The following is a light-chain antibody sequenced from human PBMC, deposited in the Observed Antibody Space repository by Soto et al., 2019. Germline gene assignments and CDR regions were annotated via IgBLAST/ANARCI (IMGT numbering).Light chain of an antibody. CDR2: GGS. V-gene: IGKV3-20*01. J-gene: IGKJ2*01. CDR1: QSVSSSY. CDR3: QQYGSSQYT. Sequence: IVLTQSPGTLSLSPGERATLSCRASQSVSSSYLAWYQQKPGQSPRLVIYGGSTRAIGIPARFSGSGSVTDFTLTISRLEPEDFAIDYCQQYGSSQYTFGQGTKVEVK.